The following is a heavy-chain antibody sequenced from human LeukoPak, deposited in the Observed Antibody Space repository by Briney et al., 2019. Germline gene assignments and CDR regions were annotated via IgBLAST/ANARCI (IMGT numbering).Heavy chain of an antibody. Sequence: SETLSLTCTVSGGSISSYYWSWIRQPPGKGLEWIGYIYYSGSTNYNPSLKSRVTISVDTSKNQFSLKLSSVTAADTAVYYCARQPAYYDILTGYPLRNFDYWGQGTLVTVSS. CDR2: IYYSGST. CDR3: ARQPAYYDILTGYPLRNFDY. J-gene: IGHJ4*02. D-gene: IGHD3-9*01. CDR1: GGSISSYY. V-gene: IGHV4-59*01.